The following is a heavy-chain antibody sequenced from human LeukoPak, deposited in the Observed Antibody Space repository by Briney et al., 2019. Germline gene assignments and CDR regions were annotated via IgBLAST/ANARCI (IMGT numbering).Heavy chain of an antibody. CDR3: ARGVLFSYYDSSGYAFDI. J-gene: IGHJ3*02. Sequence: SETLSLTCAVYGGSFSGYYWSWIRQPPGKGLEWIGYIYYSGGTNYNPSLKSRVTISVDTSKNQFSLKLSSVTAADTAVYYCARGVLFSYYDSSGYAFDIWGQGTMVTVSS. CDR2: IYYSGGT. D-gene: IGHD3-22*01. CDR1: GGSFSGYY. V-gene: IGHV4-59*08.